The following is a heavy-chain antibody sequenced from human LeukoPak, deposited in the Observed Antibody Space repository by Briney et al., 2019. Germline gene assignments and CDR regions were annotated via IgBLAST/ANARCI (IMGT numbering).Heavy chain of an antibody. Sequence: SETLSLTCAVSGGSISSSNWWSWVRQPPGKGLECIGEIYHSGSTNYNPSLKSRVTISVDKSKNQFSLKLSSVTAADTAVYYCARSHCGGDCSGAFDIWGQGTMVTVSS. J-gene: IGHJ3*02. V-gene: IGHV4-4*02. D-gene: IGHD2-21*02. CDR3: ARSHCGGDCSGAFDI. CDR1: GGSISSSNW. CDR2: IYHSGST.